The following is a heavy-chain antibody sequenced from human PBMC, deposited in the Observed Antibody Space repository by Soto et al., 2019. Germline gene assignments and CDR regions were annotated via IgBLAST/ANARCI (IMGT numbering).Heavy chain of an antibody. V-gene: IGHV1-18*01. CDR3: ARDRGLRYFDFRPDCYFDL. Sequence: QVQLVQSGAEVKKPGASVKVSCKASGYTFTSYGISWVRQAPGQGLERMGWISAYNGNTNYAQKLQGRVTMTTDTSTSTAYMELRSLRSDDTAVYYCARDRGLRYFDFRPDCYFDLWGRGTLVTVSP. J-gene: IGHJ2*01. D-gene: IGHD3-9*01. CDR1: GYTFTSYG. CDR2: ISAYNGNT.